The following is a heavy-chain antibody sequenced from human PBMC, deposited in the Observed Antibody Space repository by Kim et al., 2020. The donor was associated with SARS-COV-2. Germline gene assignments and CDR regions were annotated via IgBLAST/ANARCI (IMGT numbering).Heavy chain of an antibody. D-gene: IGHD6-25*01. CDR3: ARGGFSGSRFEH. Sequence: GSLRLSCAASGFTFSSSWIHWVRQAPGKGLVWVSRINSDGSTTTYADSVKGRFTISRDNAQNTVYLQLNSLRVEDTAVYYCARGGFSGSRFEHWGQGTLVTVSS. CDR1: GFTFSSSW. J-gene: IGHJ4*02. V-gene: IGHV3-74*01. CDR2: INSDGSTT.